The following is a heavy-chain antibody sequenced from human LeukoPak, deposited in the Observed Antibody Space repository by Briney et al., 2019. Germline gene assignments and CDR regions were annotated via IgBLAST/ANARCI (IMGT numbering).Heavy chain of an antibody. J-gene: IGHJ4*02. CDR1: GGSFSGYY. V-gene: IGHV4-34*01. CDR3: ATRPCTGGSCYSASRPYYFDY. D-gene: IGHD2-15*01. CDR2: INHSGST. Sequence: SETLTLTCAVYGGSFSGYYWSWIRQPPGKGLEWIVEINHSGSTNYNPSLKSRVTISVDTSKNQFSLKLSSVTAADTAVYYCATRPCTGGSCYSASRPYYFDYWGQGTLVTVSS.